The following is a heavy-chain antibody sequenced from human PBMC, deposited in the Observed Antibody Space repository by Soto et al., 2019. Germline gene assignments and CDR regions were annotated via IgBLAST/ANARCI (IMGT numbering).Heavy chain of an antibody. D-gene: IGHD6-19*01. CDR3: AGGRVGFYRRGGYSMGDAFAI. CDR1: GFTFSSYG. Sequence: QVQLVESGGGVVQPGRSLRLSCAASGFTFSSYGMHWVRQAPGTGLEWVAVISYDGSNKYYADSVKGRFTISRDNSTNTHYLQMNSLRAEDTAVYYCAGGRVGFYRRGGYSMGDAFAIWGQGTMVTFSS. V-gene: IGHV3-30*03. J-gene: IGHJ3*02. CDR2: ISYDGSNK.